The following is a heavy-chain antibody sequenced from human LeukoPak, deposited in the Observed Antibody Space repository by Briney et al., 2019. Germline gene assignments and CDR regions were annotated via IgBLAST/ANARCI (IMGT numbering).Heavy chain of an antibody. V-gene: IGHV3-33*08. Sequence: PGGSLRLSCAASGFALSSHWMTWVRQAPGKGLEWVAVIWYDGSNKYYADSVKGRFTISRDNSKNTLYLQMNSLRAEDTAVYYCASDSSLDIWGQGTMVTVSS. CDR2: IWYDGSNK. CDR1: GFALSSHW. CDR3: ASDSSLDI. J-gene: IGHJ3*02.